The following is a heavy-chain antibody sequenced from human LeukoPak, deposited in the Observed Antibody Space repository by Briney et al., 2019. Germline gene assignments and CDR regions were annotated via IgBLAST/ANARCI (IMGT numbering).Heavy chain of an antibody. CDR2: ISAYNGNT. D-gene: IGHD3-10*01. J-gene: IGHJ3*02. Sequence: GASVKVSCKASGYTFTSYGISWVRQAPGQGLEWMGWISAYNGNTNYAQKLQGRVTMTTDTSTSTAYMELRSLRSDDAAVYYCAISSWLPPRDAFDIWGQGTMVTVSS. CDR1: GYTFTSYG. CDR3: AISSWLPPRDAFDI. V-gene: IGHV1-18*01.